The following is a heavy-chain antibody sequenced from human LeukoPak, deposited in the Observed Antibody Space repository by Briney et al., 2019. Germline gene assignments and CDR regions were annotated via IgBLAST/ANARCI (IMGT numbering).Heavy chain of an antibody. CDR1: GYTFTGYY. CDR2: IIPILGIA. V-gene: IGHV1-69*02. D-gene: IGHD1-20*01. CDR3: ARMRLLTADFDY. J-gene: IGHJ4*02. Sequence: SVKVSCKASGYTFTGYYMHWVRQAPGQGLEWMGRIIPILGIANYAQKFQGRVTITADKSTSTAYMELSSLRSEDTAVYYCARMRLLTADFDYWGQGTLVTVSS.